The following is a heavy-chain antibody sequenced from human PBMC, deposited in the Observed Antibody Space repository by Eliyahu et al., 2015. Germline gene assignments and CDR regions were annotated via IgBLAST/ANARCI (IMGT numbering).Heavy chain of an antibody. CDR2: IPYDGSNK. Sequence: QVQLVESGGGVVQPGRSLXLXCAASGFXFXSYTMHWVRQAPGKGLEWVALIPYDGSNKYYADSVKGRFTISRDNSKNTLYLQMNSLRAEDTAVYYCARLLYDIFTGDGFDIWGQGTMVTVSS. CDR3: ARLLYDIFTGDGFDI. J-gene: IGHJ3*02. CDR1: GFXFXSYT. D-gene: IGHD3-9*01. V-gene: IGHV3-30-3*01.